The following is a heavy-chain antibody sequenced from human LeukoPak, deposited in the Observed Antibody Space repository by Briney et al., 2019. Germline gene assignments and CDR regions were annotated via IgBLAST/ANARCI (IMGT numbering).Heavy chain of an antibody. J-gene: IGHJ4*02. V-gene: IGHV4-34*01. CDR1: GGSFSGYY. D-gene: IGHD3-22*01. CDR2: INHSGST. Sequence: PSETLSLTCAVYGGSFSGYYWSWIRQPPGKGLEWIGEINHSGSTNYNPSLKSRVTISVDTSKNQFSLKLSTVTAADTAVYYCARASYYDSSGYSLFGYWGQGTLVTVSS. CDR3: ARASYYDSSGYSLFGY.